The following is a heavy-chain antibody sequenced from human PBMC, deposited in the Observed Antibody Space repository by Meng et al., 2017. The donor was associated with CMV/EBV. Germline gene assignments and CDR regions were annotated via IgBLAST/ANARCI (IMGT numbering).Heavy chain of an antibody. CDR3: AGGIAAAGTRYFDY. D-gene: IGHD6-13*01. CDR2: INHSGST. Sequence: QLQLQQLGEGLLKPSENLSLTCAVYGGSFSGYYWSWIRQPPGKGLEWIGEINHSGSTNYNPSLKSRVTISVDTSKNQFSLKLSSVTAADTAVYYCAGGIAAAGTRYFDYWGQGTLVTVSS. J-gene: IGHJ4*02. CDR1: GGSFSGYY. V-gene: IGHV4-34*01.